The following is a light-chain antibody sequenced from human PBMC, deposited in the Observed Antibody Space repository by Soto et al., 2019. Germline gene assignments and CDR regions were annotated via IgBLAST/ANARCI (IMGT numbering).Light chain of an antibody. CDR3: LQSFTTPLT. V-gene: IGKV1-39*01. CDR1: QSISRY. CDR2: ETS. J-gene: IGKJ4*01. Sequence: DIQMTQSPSSLSASVGDRVTITCRASQSISRYLNWYQQKPGRPPTLLIFETSTLQSGVPSRFSGRGVGSDFTLTISSLQPEDFAVSYCLQSFTTPLTFGGGTTVEIQ.